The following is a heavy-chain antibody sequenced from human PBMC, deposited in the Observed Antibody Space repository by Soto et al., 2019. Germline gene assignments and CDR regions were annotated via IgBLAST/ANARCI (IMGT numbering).Heavy chain of an antibody. J-gene: IGHJ4*02. CDR2: INHSGST. Sequence: SETLSLTCAVYGGSFSGYYWSWIRQPPGKGLEWIGEINHSGSTNYNPSLKSRVTISVDTSKNQFSLKLSSVTAADTAVYYCAMYCSSTSCYPGVDYWGQGTLVTVSS. CDR3: AMYCSSTSCYPGVDY. CDR1: GGSFSGYY. V-gene: IGHV4-34*01. D-gene: IGHD2-2*01.